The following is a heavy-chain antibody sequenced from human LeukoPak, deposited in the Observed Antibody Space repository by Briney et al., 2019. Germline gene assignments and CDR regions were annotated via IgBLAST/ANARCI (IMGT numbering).Heavy chain of an antibody. Sequence: AGSLTLTCAASGFTVSSNYISWVRQAPGKGLEWVSVIYSGGDTYYADSVKGRFTISRDNSKDTLYLQMNSLRAEDTAVYYCARERDRGRTSPYFDSWGQGTMVTVSS. J-gene: IGHJ4*02. D-gene: IGHD3-16*01. CDR3: ARERDRGRTSPYFDS. CDR1: GFTVSSNY. CDR2: IYSGGDT. V-gene: IGHV3-66*01.